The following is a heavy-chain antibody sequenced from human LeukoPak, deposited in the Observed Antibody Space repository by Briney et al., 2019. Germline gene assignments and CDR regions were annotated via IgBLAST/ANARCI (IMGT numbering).Heavy chain of an antibody. Sequence: TPSETLSLTCTVSAAPITSYYWSWIRQPPGKGLEWIGYIYYSGSTNYNPSLKSRVAISVDTSKNQVSLRLSSVTAADTAVYYCARGGSIVGATPHDAFDIWGQGTVVTVS. CDR3: ARGGSIVGATPHDAFDI. D-gene: IGHD1-26*01. V-gene: IGHV4-59*01. CDR1: AAPITSYY. CDR2: IYYSGST. J-gene: IGHJ3*02.